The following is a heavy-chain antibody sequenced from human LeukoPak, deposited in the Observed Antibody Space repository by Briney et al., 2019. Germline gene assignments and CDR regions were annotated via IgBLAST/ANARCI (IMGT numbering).Heavy chain of an antibody. V-gene: IGHV4-4*07. J-gene: IGHJ4*02. D-gene: IGHD3-10*01. CDR3: ARDRGLTSHDACYFDH. CDR1: DGSIRNYY. CDR2: IYNNGSS. Sequence: PSETLSLTCTVSDGSIRNYYWSWIRQPAGKGLEWIGRIYNNGSSNFKPSLKSRLTMSVDTSKSQLSLKLISVTAADTAVYYCARDRGLTSHDACYFDHWGQGNPVTVSS.